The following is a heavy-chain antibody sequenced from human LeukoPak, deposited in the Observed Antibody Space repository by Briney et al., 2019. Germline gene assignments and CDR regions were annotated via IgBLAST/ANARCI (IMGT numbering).Heavy chain of an antibody. V-gene: IGHV3-30*02. CDR2: IRYDGSNK. D-gene: IGHD5-24*01. CDR1: GFTGSSYG. J-gene: IGHJ4*02. CDR3: AKEEMATMDS. Sequence: GGSLRLSCAASGFTGSSYGMHWVRQAPGMGLEWVAFIRYDGSNKYYADSVKGRFTISRDNSKNTLYLQMNSLRAEDTAVYYCAKEEMATMDSWGQGTLVTVS.